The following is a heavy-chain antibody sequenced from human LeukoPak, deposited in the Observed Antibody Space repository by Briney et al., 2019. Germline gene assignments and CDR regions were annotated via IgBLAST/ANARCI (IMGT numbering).Heavy chain of an antibody. Sequence: QSGGSLRLSCAASGFTFSIYAMTWVRQAPGKGLEWVSTISSNGGNTYYADSVRGRFSISRDNSKNTVYLQMNSLRAEDTAIYYCAKDLYGDYVGDYWGQGTLVTVSS. CDR2: ISSNGGNT. D-gene: IGHD4-17*01. CDR1: GFTFSIYA. J-gene: IGHJ4*02. V-gene: IGHV3-23*01. CDR3: AKDLYGDYVGDY.